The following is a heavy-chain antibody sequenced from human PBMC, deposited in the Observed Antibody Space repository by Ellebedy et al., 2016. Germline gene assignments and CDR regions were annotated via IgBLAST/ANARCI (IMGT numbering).Heavy chain of an antibody. Sequence: LRLSXAVSGGSISSGGYSWSWIRQPPGKGLEWIGYIYHSGSTYYNPSLKSRVTISVDRSKNQFSLKLSSVTAADTAVYYCAREMSRFWSGYYTELPYYYMDVWGKGTTVTVSS. V-gene: IGHV4-30-2*01. CDR1: GGSISSGGYS. CDR2: IYHSGST. D-gene: IGHD3-3*01. J-gene: IGHJ6*03. CDR3: AREMSRFWSGYYTELPYYYMDV.